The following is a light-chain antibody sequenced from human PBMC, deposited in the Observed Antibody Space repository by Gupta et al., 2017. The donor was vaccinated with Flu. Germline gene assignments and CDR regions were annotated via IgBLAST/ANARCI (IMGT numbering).Light chain of an antibody. CDR2: LNSDGRY. V-gene: IGLV4-69*01. J-gene: IGLJ2*01. CDR1: SGHSTYA. CDR3: QTWSTGMV. Sequence: QLVLSHTPSRSASLGASLHLTCTLSSGHSTYAITWHQQQPEKAPRYLMKLNSDGRYTQADGIPGRFSGSSSGAERYLTISSLQSEDEADYYGQTWSTGMVFGGGTKLTVL.